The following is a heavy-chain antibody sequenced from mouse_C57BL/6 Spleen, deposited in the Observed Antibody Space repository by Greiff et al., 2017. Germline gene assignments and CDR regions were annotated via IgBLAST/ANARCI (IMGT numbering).Heavy chain of an antibody. Sequence: VQLQESGAELMKPGASVKLSCKATGYTFTGYWIEWVKQRPGHGLEWIGEILPGSGSTNYNEKFKGKATFTADTSSNTAYMQLSSLTTEDSAIYYCASPYYDYDVGGYAMDYWGQGTSVTVSS. CDR1: GYTFTGYW. D-gene: IGHD2-4*01. CDR2: ILPGSGST. CDR3: ASPYYDYDVGGYAMDY. J-gene: IGHJ4*01. V-gene: IGHV1-9*01.